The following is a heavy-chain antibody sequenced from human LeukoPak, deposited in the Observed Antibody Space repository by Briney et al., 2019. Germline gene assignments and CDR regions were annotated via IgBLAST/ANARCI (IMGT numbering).Heavy chain of an antibody. CDR2: IYYSGST. Sequence: KPSETLSLTCTVSGGSISSYYWSWIRQPPGKGLEWIGYIYYSGSTNYNPSLKSRVTISVDTSKNQFSLNLSSVTAADTAVYYCARGYDSSGYNYWGQGTLVTVSS. CDR1: GGSISSYY. CDR3: ARGYDSSGYNY. J-gene: IGHJ4*02. D-gene: IGHD3-22*01. V-gene: IGHV4-59*01.